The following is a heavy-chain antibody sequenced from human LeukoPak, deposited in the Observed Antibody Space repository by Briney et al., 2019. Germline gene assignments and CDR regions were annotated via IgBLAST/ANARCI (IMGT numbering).Heavy chain of an antibody. V-gene: IGHV1-8*01. J-gene: IGHJ5*02. Sequence: GASVKVSCKASGYTFTSYDINWVRQATGQGLEWMGWMNPNCGNTGYAQKFQGRVTMTRNTSISTAYMELSSLRSEDTAVYYCARGFPLYYYGSGSYYNNWFDPWGQGTLVTVSS. CDR3: ARGFPLYYYGSGSYYNNWFDP. CDR1: GYTFTSYD. D-gene: IGHD3-10*01. CDR2: MNPNCGNT.